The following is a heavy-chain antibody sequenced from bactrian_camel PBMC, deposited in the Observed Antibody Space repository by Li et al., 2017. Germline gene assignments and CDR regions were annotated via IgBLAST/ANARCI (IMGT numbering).Heavy chain of an antibody. CDR1: GYTYGITC. V-gene: IGHV3-2*01. CDR2: IEGYRGNT. Sequence: HVQLVESGGGSVQAGGSLRLSCLAIGYTYGITCMGWFRQPPGKEREGVATIEGYRGNTYYADSVKGRFTISRDNAENTVYLQMNSLKPEDTAVYYCVRDRGDGYYGGGYFVMLSEYDYDYWGQGTQVT. CDR3: VRDRGDGYYGGGYFVMLSEYDYDY. D-gene: IGHD2*01. J-gene: IGHJ4*01.